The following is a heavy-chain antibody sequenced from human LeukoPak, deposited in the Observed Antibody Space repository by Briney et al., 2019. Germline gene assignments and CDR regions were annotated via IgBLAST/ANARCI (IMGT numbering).Heavy chain of an antibody. CDR3: ARSGGVVPAAVDY. Sequence: ASVKVSCKASGYTFTDYGFSWVRQAPGQGLEWMGIINPSGGSTSYAQKFQGRVTMTRDTSTSTVYMELSSLRSEDTAVYYCARSGGVVPAAVDYWGQGTLVTVSS. CDR2: INPSGGST. D-gene: IGHD2-2*01. CDR1: GYTFTDYG. J-gene: IGHJ4*02. V-gene: IGHV1-46*01.